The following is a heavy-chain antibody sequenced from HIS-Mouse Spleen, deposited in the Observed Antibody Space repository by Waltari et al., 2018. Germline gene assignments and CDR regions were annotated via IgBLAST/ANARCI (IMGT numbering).Heavy chain of an antibody. CDR2: INHSGST. D-gene: IGHD6-19*01. Sequence: QVQLQQWGAGLLKPSETLSLTCAVDGGYFSGYYWRWILQPPGKGLEWIGEINHSGSTNYNPSLKSRVTISVDTSKNQFSLKLSSVTAADTAVYYCARGEERRYSSGWYYWGQGTLVTVSS. CDR3: ARGEERRYSSGWYY. J-gene: IGHJ4*02. V-gene: IGHV4-34*01. CDR1: GGYFSGYY.